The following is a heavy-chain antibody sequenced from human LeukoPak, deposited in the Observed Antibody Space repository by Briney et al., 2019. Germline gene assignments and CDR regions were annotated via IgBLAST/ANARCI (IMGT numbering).Heavy chain of an antibody. V-gene: IGHV4-59*08. Sequence: PSETLSLTCTVSGGSISSYYWSWIRQPPGKGLEWIGYIYYSGSTNYNPSLKSRVTISVDTSKNQFSLKLSSVTAADTAVYYCARLFGSGWYSGYFQHWGQGTLVTVSS. J-gene: IGHJ1*01. CDR3: ARLFGSGWYSGYFQH. D-gene: IGHD6-19*01. CDR2: IYYSGST. CDR1: GGSISSYY.